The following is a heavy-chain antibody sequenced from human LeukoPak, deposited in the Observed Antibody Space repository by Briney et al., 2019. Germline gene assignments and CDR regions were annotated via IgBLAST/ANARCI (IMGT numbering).Heavy chain of an antibody. CDR2: IGANEIT. Sequence: GGSLRLSCAASGFTFNSYAMSWVRQAPGRGLEWVSTIGANEITNYGDSVKGRFTISRDNPKSTLYLQMNSLRAEDTAVYYCAKDAPGAGGFDYWGQGTLVTVSS. D-gene: IGHD6-19*01. CDR1: GFTFNSYA. J-gene: IGHJ4*02. V-gene: IGHV3-23*01. CDR3: AKDAPGAGGFDY.